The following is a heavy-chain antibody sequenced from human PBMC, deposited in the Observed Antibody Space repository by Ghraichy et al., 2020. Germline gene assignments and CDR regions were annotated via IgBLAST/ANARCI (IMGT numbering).Heavy chain of an antibody. J-gene: IGHJ6*02. CDR2: ISWNSGSI. Sequence: LRLSCAASGFTFDDYGMHWVRQAPGKGLEWVSSISWNSGSIGYADSVKGRFTISRDNAKNSLYLQMNSLRPEDTALYYCAKVLIPQEHYGLDVWGQGTTVTVSS. D-gene: IGHD3-9*01. CDR1: GFTFDDYG. CDR3: AKVLIPQEHYGLDV. V-gene: IGHV3-9*01.